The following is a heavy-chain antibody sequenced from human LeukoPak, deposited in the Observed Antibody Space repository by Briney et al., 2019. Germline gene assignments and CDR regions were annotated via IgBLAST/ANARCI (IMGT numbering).Heavy chain of an antibody. CDR2: ILPGGKES. CDR3: MSAHGY. J-gene: IGHJ4*02. CDR1: GYSFSTNM. V-gene: IGHV3-7*01. Sequence: GGSLRLSCVVSGYSFSTNMMTWVRHAPGKGLEWVATILPGGKESYRVDSVKGRFIISRDNAKNSLFLQMNSLRADDTAVYYCMSAHGYWGQGTLVTVSS.